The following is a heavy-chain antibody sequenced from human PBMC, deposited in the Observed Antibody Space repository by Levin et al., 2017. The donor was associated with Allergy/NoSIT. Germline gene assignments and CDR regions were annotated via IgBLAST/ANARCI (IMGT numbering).Heavy chain of an antibody. D-gene: IGHD1-1*01. CDR2: IYPGDSDT. CDR1: GYSFTSYW. CDR3: ARRGTRYYYYYMDV. V-gene: IGHV5-51*01. Sequence: GESLKISCQGSGYSFTSYWIGWVRQMPGKGLEWMGIIYPGDSDTRYSPSFQGQVTISADKSISTAYLQWSSLKAADTAIYYCARRGTRYYYYYMDVWDKGTTVTVSS. J-gene: IGHJ6*03.